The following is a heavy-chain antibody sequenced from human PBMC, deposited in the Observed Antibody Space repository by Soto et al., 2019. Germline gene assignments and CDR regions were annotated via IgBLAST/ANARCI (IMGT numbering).Heavy chain of an antibody. D-gene: IGHD2-15*01. CDR3: AIEVAATRLSWVHYYNCMDV. CDR1: GGTFSSYA. CDR2: IIPIFGTA. V-gene: IGHV1-69*06. J-gene: IGHJ6*02. Sequence: GASVKVSCKASGGTFSSYAISWVRQAPGQGLEWMGGIIPIFGTANYAQKFQGRVTITAGKSTSIAYMELSSLRSEDTAVYYCAIEVAATRLSWVHYYNCMDVWGQGTTVTVSS.